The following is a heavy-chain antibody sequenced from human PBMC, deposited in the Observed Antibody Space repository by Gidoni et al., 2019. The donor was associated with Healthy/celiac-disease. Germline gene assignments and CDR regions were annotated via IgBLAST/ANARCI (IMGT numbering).Heavy chain of an antibody. CDR2: ISSRRSTI. Sequence: EVQLVESAAGFVQPGGSLRLSCAAPGFTFSSHSMHWVRQAPGKGLECVSHISSRRSTIYYADSVRSRFTISRDKDKNSLYLQMNRLRAEDRAVYYCARDGLCSGGSCYLFGEPFDYWGQGTLVTVSS. V-gene: IGHV3-48*01. CDR1: GFTFSSHS. CDR3: ARDGLCSGGSCYLFGEPFDY. J-gene: IGHJ4*02. D-gene: IGHD2-15*01.